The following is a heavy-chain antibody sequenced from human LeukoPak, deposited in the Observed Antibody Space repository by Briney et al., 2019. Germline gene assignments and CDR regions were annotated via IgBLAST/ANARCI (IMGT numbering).Heavy chain of an antibody. CDR1: GFTFSSYL. Sequence: GGSLRLSCAASGFTFSSYLMNWARQAPGEGLGWVASIYHNVNVKYYVDSVKGRFTISTENAKNSLYLRMRNVRAEDTAVFFCARGGGLDVWGQGATVTVSS. CDR2: IYHNVNVK. J-gene: IGHJ6*02. V-gene: IGHV3-7*04. CDR3: ARGGGLDV.